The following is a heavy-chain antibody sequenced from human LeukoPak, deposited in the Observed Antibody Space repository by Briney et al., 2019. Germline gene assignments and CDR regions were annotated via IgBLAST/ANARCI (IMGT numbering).Heavy chain of an antibody. CDR1: GGSISSGTYY. Sequence: SETLSLTCTVSGGSISSGTYYWSCIRQPAGKGLEWIGRIYVSGTTYYNPSLKSRVTISVDTSKNQFSLKLSSVTAADTAVYYCASSRGKYTAGHFDYWGQGTLVTVSS. D-gene: IGHD5-18*01. J-gene: IGHJ4*02. CDR3: ASSRGKYTAGHFDY. CDR2: IYVSGTT. V-gene: IGHV4-61*02.